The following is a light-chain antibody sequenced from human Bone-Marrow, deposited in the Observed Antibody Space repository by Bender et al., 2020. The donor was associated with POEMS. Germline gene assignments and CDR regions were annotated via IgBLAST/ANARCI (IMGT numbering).Light chain of an antibody. CDR1: SSDVGGYNS. Sequence: QSALTQPRSVSGSPGQSVAISCTGTSSDVGGYNSVAWYQQHPGKAPKLMIYEIHKRPSGVPDRFSGSKSGNMASLTISGLQAEDEADYYCSSYSTSSTRVFGGGTKLAVL. CDR3: SSYSTSSTRV. CDR2: EIH. V-gene: IGLV2-11*01. J-gene: IGLJ3*02.